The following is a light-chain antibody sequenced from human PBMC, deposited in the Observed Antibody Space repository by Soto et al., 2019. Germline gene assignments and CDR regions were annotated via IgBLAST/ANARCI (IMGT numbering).Light chain of an antibody. CDR2: EGS. J-gene: IGLJ2*01. CDR3: SSYAGSNTFVI. Sequence: QSALTQPASVSGSPGQSITISCTGTSSDVGAYNVVSWYQQHPGKAPKLMIYEGSERPSGVSNRFSGSKSGNTASLTISGLQAEDDADYYCSSYAGSNTFVIFGGGTKLTVL. CDR1: SSDVGAYNV. V-gene: IGLV2-23*03.